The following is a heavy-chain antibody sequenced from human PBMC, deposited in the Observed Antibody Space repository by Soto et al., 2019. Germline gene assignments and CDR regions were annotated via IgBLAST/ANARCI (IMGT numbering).Heavy chain of an antibody. D-gene: IGHD2-15*01. CDR3: ARLSGNHSAFFSYGIDA. Sequence: LRLSCAASGFTFDTYWMNWVRQAPGKGPEWLSRINSDGTISSYADSVKGRFTISRDNATNTLSLQMNSLRADDTAVYYCARLSGNHSAFFSYGIDAWGQGIKVTVSS. V-gene: IGHV3-74*01. CDR2: INSDGTIS. CDR1: GFTFDTYW. J-gene: IGHJ6*01.